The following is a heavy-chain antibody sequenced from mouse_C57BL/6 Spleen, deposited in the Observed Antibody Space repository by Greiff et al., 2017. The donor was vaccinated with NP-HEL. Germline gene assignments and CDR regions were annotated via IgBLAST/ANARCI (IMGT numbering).Heavy chain of an antibody. CDR3: ARWDYYGAPYYAMDY. Sequence: VQGVESGAELARPGASVKLSCKASGYTFTSYGISWVKQRTGQGLEWIGEIYPRSGNTYYNEKFKGKATLTADKSSSTAYMELRSLTSEDSAVYFCARWDYYGAPYYAMDYWGQGTSVTVSS. CDR2: IYPRSGNT. V-gene: IGHV1-81*01. D-gene: IGHD1-1*01. J-gene: IGHJ4*01. CDR1: GYTFTSYG.